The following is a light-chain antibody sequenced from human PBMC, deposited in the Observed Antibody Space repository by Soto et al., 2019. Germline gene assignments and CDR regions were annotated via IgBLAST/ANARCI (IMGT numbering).Light chain of an antibody. Sequence: QSALTQPASVSGSPGQSITISCTGTSSDAGGYNYVSWYQQHPGKAPKLMIYDVSNRPSGVSNRFSGSKSGNTASLTISGLQAEVEADYYCSSYTSSSTLYVFGTGTKVTV. J-gene: IGLJ1*01. V-gene: IGLV2-14*01. CDR3: SSYTSSSTLYV. CDR1: SSDAGGYNY. CDR2: DVS.